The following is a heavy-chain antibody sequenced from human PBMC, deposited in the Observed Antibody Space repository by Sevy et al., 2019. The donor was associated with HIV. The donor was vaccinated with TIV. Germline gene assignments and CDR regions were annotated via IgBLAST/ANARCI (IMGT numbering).Heavy chain of an antibody. D-gene: IGHD6-19*01. Sequence: GGSLRLSCAASGFTFDNYAMTWVRQTPGKGLEWVSTLDNSGDKTYNADSVKGRFTISRDNSKNTLYLQMDSLRAEDTAIYYCAKAGGGWNYFDYSSQGTLVTVSS. V-gene: IGHV3-23*01. J-gene: IGHJ4*02. CDR1: GFTFDNYA. CDR3: AKAGGGWNYFDY. CDR2: LDNSGDKT.